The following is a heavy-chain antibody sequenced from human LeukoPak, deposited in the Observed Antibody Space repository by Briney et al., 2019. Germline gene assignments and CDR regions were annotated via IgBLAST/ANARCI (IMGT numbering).Heavy chain of an antibody. V-gene: IGHV3-23*01. D-gene: IGHD3-10*01. J-gene: IGHJ4*02. Sequence: GGTLRLSCAASGFTFSSHGMSWVRQAPGKGLEWVSTISGSGDNTYYADSVKGRFTISRDNSKNTLYLQMNSLRAEDTAVYYCAKSPGSRSYPHYFDYWGQGTLVTVSS. CDR2: ISGSGDNT. CDR1: GFTFSSHG. CDR3: AKSPGSRSYPHYFDY.